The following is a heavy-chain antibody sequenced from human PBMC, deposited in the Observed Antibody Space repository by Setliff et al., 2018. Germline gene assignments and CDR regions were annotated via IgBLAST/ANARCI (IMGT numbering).Heavy chain of an antibody. J-gene: IGHJ4*02. D-gene: IGHD2-15*01. CDR2: ISNGGGAV. CDR1: GFTFSNYE. V-gene: IGHV3-48*03. CDR3: ARTCSGSGCYAGLES. Sequence: GGSLRLSCVASGFTFSNYEFNWVRQAPGKGLEWISYISNGGGAVKYADSVKGRFTISRDNSKNTLYLQMNSLRPEDTAVYYCARTCSGSGCYAGLESWGQGTPVTVSS.